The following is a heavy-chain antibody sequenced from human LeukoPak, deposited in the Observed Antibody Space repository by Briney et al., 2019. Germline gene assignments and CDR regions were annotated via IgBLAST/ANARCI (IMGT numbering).Heavy chain of an antibody. CDR1: GYTFTSYD. J-gene: IGHJ3*02. CDR3: ARDRVLGPTGAFDI. V-gene: IGHV1-8*01. Sequence: ASVKVSCKASGYTFTSYDINWVRQATGQGLEWMGWMNPNSGNTGYAQKFQGKVTMTRNTSISTAYMELSSLRSEDTAVYYCARDRVLGPTGAFDIWGQGTMVTVSS. CDR2: MNPNSGNT. D-gene: IGHD2-8*02.